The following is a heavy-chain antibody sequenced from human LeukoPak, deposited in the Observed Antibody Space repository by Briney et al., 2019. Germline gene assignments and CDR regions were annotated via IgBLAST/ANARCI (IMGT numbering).Heavy chain of an antibody. D-gene: IGHD6-25*01. CDR2: ISVSGGST. CDR1: GFTFSSYS. Sequence: GGSLRLSCAASGFTFSSYSMNWVRQAPGRGLEWVSGISVSGGSTYYADSVKGRFTISRDNSKNTLYLQMSNLRAEDAAVYYCAKDPPTIAAYRAFDIWGQGTMVTVSS. CDR3: AKDPPTIAAYRAFDI. J-gene: IGHJ3*02. V-gene: IGHV3-23*01.